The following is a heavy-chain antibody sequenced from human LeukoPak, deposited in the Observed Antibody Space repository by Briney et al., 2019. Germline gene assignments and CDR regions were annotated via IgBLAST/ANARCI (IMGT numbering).Heavy chain of an antibody. D-gene: IGHD5-24*01. CDR3: ARGYRWLQLSIRCPFDY. Sequence: GGSLRLSCAASGFTFGDYYMSWIRQAPGKGLEWVSYISSSGSTIYYAESVKGRFTISRDNAKNSLYLQMNSLRAEDTAVYYCARGYRWLQLSIRCPFDYWGQGTLVTVSS. CDR1: GFTFGDYY. CDR2: ISSSGSTI. J-gene: IGHJ4*02. V-gene: IGHV3-11*01.